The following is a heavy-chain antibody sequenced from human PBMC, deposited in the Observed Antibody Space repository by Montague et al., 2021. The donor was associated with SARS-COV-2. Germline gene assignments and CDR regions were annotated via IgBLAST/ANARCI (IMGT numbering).Heavy chain of an antibody. D-gene: IGHD3-10*01. CDR3: ARDLAPYYGSGSYYNPIDAFDI. CDR1: GGSVSSRSYY. CDR2: IYYSGST. V-gene: IGHV4-39*07. J-gene: IGHJ3*02. Sequence: SETLSLTCTVSGGSVSSRSYYWGWIRQPPGKGLEWIGSIYYSGSTHYNPSLKSRVTISVDTSKNQFSLKLSSVTAADTAVYYCARDLAPYYGSGSYYNPIDAFDIWGQGTMVTVSS.